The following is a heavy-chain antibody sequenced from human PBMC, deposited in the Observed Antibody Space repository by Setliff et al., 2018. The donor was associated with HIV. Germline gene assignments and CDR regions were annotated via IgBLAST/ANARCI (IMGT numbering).Heavy chain of an antibody. CDR1: GFTFSSYP. Sequence: GGSLRLSCAGFGFTFSSYPMHWVRQAPGKGLEWVALISHDGSCKYYADSVQGRFTISRDNSKNTLSLQMNSLRAGDTAVYYCARDRKFGSSGHYYYYMDVWGKGTTVTVSS. CDR2: ISHDGSCK. J-gene: IGHJ6*03. CDR3: ARDRKFGSSGHYYYYMDV. D-gene: IGHD6-6*01. V-gene: IGHV3-30*04.